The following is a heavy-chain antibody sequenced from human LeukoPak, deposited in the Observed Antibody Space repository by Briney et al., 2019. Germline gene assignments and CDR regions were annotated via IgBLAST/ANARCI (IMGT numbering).Heavy chain of an antibody. D-gene: IGHD4-17*01. CDR1: GYTFTGYY. CDR3: ARDSETTVTPGWFDP. CDR2: INPNSGGT. J-gene: IGHJ5*02. Sequence: ASVKVSFKASGYTFTGYYIHWVRQAPGQGLEWMGWINPNSGGTKSAQKFQGRVTMTRDTSISTAYMELSRLGSDDTAVYYCARDSETTVTPGWFDPWGQGTLVTVSS. V-gene: IGHV1-2*02.